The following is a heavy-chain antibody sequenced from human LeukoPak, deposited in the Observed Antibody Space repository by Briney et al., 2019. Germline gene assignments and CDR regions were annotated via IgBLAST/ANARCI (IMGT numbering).Heavy chain of an antibody. D-gene: IGHD1-26*01. CDR1: GFTFRRHA. J-gene: IGHJ4*02. CDR2: SGGSGGAS. CDR3: AKVRRERYFDY. Sequence: GGSLRLSCAAFGFTFRRHAMSWVRQAPGKGLEWVSSDSDSGGSGGASKYADSVRGRFTISRDNSKNTLYLQMNSLRAEDTAVYYCAKVRRERYFDYWGQGTLVTVSS. V-gene: IGHV3-23*01.